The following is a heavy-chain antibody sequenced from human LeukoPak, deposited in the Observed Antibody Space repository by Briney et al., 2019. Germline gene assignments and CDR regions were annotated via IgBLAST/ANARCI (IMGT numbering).Heavy chain of an antibody. V-gene: IGHV4-59*01. CDR1: GGSISSYY. D-gene: IGHD6-19*01. CDR2: IYYRGST. Sequence: SETLSLTCTVSGGSISSYYWSWIRQPPGKGLEWIGYIYYRGSTNYNPSLKSRVTISVDTSKNQFSLKLSSVTAADTAVYYCARGSRWQWLNYWGQGTLVTVSS. J-gene: IGHJ4*02. CDR3: ARGSRWQWLNY.